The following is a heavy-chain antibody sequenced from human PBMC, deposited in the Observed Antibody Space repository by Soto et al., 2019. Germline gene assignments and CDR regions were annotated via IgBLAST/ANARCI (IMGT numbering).Heavy chain of an antibody. V-gene: IGHV1-8*01. CDR2: MNPNSGNT. Sequence: GASVKVSCKASGYTFTSYDINWVRQATGQGLEWMGWMNPNSGNTGYAQKFQGRVTMTRNTSISTAYMELSSLRSEDTAVYYCARGNYYDSSGYYPNWFDPWGQGTLVTVSS. CDR3: ARGNYYDSSGYYPNWFDP. J-gene: IGHJ5*02. CDR1: GYTFTSYD. D-gene: IGHD3-22*01.